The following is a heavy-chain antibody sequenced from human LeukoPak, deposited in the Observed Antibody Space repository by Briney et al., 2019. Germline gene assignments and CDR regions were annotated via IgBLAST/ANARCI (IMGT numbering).Heavy chain of an antibody. D-gene: IGHD3-22*01. V-gene: IGHV3-13*01. CDR1: GFTFSSYD. CDR2: IGTAGDT. Sequence: GGSLRLSCAASGFTFSSYDMHWVRHATGKGLEWVSAIGTAGDTYYPGSVKGRFTISREKAKNSLYLQMNSLRAGDTAVYYCARGERNTYYYDSRYGGAFDIWGQGTMVTVSS. J-gene: IGHJ3*02. CDR3: ARGERNTYYYDSRYGGAFDI.